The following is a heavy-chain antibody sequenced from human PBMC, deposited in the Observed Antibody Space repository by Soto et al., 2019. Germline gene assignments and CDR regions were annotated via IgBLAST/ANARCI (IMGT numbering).Heavy chain of an antibody. D-gene: IGHD4-17*01. CDR2: MSFDGSNK. CDR3: AKDPGYGDYEDYFDY. CDR1: GFTFSSYA. V-gene: IGHV3-30*18. Sequence: QVQLVESGGGVVQPGRSLRLSCAASGFTFSSYAMHWVRQAPGKGLEWVAVMSFDGSNKYYADSVQGRFTISRDNSKNTLYLQMNSLRPEDTDVYYCAKDPGYGDYEDYFDYWGQGTLVTVSS. J-gene: IGHJ4*02.